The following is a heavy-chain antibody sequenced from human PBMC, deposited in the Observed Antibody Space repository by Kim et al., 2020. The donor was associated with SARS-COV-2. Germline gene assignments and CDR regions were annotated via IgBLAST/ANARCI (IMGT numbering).Heavy chain of an antibody. V-gene: IGHV4-30-2*04. Sequence: YTPPLQSRLTLSVDPSKTQFSLKLSSVTAADTAVYYCARARHSAKHAFDIWGRGTMVTVSS. J-gene: IGHJ3*02. CDR3: ARARHSAKHAFDI. D-gene: IGHD1-26*01.